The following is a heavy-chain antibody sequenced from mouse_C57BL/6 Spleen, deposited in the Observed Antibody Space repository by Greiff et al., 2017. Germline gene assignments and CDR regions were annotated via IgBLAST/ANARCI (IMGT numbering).Heavy chain of an antibody. CDR2: IDPETGGT. CDR3: TKDSSGYGGDD. V-gene: IGHV1-15*01. Sequence: QVQLQQSGAELVRPGASVTLSCKASGYTFTDYEMHWVKQTPVHGLEWIGAIDPETGGTAYNQKFKGRAILTADKSSSTAYMELRSLTSEDSAVYYCTKDSSGYGGDDWGQGTTLTVSS. J-gene: IGHJ2*01. CDR1: GYTFTDYE. D-gene: IGHD3-2*02.